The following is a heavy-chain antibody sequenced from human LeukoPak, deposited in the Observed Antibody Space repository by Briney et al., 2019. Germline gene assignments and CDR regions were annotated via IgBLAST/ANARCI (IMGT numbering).Heavy chain of an antibody. Sequence: PGGSLRLSCAASGFTFSSYGMHWVRQAPGKGLEWVAVISYDGSNKYYADSVKGRFTISRDNSKNTLYLQMNSLRAEDTAVYYCAKDVSSDYWGQGTLVTVSS. CDR2: ISYDGSNK. V-gene: IGHV3-30*18. CDR3: AKDVSSDY. CDR1: GFTFSSYG. D-gene: IGHD3-10*01. J-gene: IGHJ4*02.